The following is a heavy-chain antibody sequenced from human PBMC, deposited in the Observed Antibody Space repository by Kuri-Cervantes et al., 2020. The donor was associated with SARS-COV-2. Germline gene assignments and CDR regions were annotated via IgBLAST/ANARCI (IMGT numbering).Heavy chain of an antibody. V-gene: IGHV3-20*04. CDR1: GFTFDDYG. J-gene: IGHJ6*02. D-gene: IGHD3-3*01. Sequence: GESLKISCAASGFTFDDYGMSWVRQAPGKGLEWVSGINWNGGSTGYADSVKGRFTISRHNSKNTLYLQMNSLRDEDTAVYYCARDFYDFWSGYEPYYGMDIWGQGTTVTVSS. CDR2: INWNGGST. CDR3: ARDFYDFWSGYEPYYGMDI.